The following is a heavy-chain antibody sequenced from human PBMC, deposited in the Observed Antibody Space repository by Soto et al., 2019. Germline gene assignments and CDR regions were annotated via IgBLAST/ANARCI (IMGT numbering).Heavy chain of an antibody. V-gene: IGHV1-8*01. CDR3: ARGRASGSYYLLDY. CDR1: GNTFTSYD. CDR2: INPNGGNI. D-gene: IGHD3-10*01. J-gene: IGHJ4*02. Sequence: ASVKVSCKASGNTFTSYDINWVRQATEHGLEWMGWINPNGGNIGYAQKFQGRVTMTRDTAIRTAYMEVSRLRSDDTAVYYCARGRASGSYYLLDYWGQGTLVTVSS.